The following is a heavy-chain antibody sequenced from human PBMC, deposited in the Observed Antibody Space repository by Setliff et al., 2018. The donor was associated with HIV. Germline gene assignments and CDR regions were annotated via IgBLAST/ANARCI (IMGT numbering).Heavy chain of an antibody. J-gene: IGHJ4*02. V-gene: IGHV3-30-3*01. CDR1: GFTFSSYA. CDR3: ARGSGGSCYRY. D-gene: IGHD2-15*01. Sequence: LRLSCAASGFTFSSYAMHWVRQAPGKGLEWVAVISYDGSNKYYADSVKGRFTISRDNSKNTLYLQMNSLRAEDTAVYYCARGSGGSCYRYWGQGTLVTVSS. CDR2: ISYDGSNK.